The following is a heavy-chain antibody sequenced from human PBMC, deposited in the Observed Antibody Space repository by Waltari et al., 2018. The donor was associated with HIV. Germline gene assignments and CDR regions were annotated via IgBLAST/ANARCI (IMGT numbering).Heavy chain of an antibody. J-gene: IGHJ5*02. D-gene: IGHD7-27*01. CDR2: INTITGNP. CDR3: AKLGNYNWLDP. Sequence: VQLVHSGSELKKPGASWKVSCKASGYIFTKYALNRVRQAPGQGLEWMGWINTITGNPTYAQGFTGRFVFSLDTSVSTAYLQISSLKPEVTAVYYCAKLGNYNWLDPWGQGTLVTVSS. V-gene: IGHV7-4-1*02. CDR1: GYIFTKYA.